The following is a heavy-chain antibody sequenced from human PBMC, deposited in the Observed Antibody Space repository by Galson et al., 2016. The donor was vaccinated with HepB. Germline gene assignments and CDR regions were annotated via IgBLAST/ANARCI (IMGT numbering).Heavy chain of an antibody. J-gene: IGHJ6*02. CDR3: ARAWGNYGMDV. CDR1: GFTFSGYT. V-gene: IGHV3-48*01. Sequence: CAASGFTFSGYTMNWVRQAPGKGLEWVSHISSDGTSTQYADSVKGRFTISRDNAKNSLYLQMNSLRAEDTAVYYCARAWGNYGMDVWGQGTTVTVSS. CDR2: ISSDGTST. D-gene: IGHD7-27*01.